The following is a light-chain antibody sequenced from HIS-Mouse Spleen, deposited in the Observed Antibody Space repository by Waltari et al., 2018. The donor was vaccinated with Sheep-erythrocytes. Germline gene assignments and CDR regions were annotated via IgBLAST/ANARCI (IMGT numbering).Light chain of an antibody. V-gene: IGKV1-9*01. CDR1: QGISSY. J-gene: IGKJ3*01. Sequence: DLQLTHSPSFLPASVGDSVTITCRASQGISSYLAWYQQKPGKAPKLLIYAASTLQSGVPSRFSGSGSGTEFTLTISSLQPEDFATYYCQQHNSYPFTFGPGTKVDIK. CDR2: AAS. CDR3: QQHNSYPFT.